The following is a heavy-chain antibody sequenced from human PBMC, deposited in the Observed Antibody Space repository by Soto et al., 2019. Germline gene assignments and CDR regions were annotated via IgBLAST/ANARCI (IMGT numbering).Heavy chain of an antibody. CDR1: GFTFSSYA. V-gene: IGHV3-23*01. D-gene: IGHD3-22*01. CDR2: ITGSGGYT. J-gene: IGHJ5*02. Sequence: EVQLLESGGGLVQPGGSLRLSCAASGFTFSSYAMSWVRQAPGKGLEWVSAITGSGGYTYYAESVKGRFTISRDKSKNTVYLQMNSLRAEDTAIYYCAKDRHYYDSSGYYYEAWGQGTLVTVSS. CDR3: AKDRHYYDSSGYYYEA.